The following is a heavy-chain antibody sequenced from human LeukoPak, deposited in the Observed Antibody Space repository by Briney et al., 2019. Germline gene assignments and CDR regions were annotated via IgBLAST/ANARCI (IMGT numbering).Heavy chain of an antibody. V-gene: IGHV3-21*01. CDR1: GFTFSSYS. Sequence: GGSLRLSCAASGFTFSSYSMNWVRQAPGKGLEWVSSISSSSSDIYYADSVKGRFTISRDNAKNSLYLQMNILRAEDTAVYYCARDAVTTQSWIYSYYYYMDVWGKGTTVTISS. CDR3: ARDAVTTQSWIYSYYYYMDV. D-gene: IGHD4-17*01. CDR2: ISSSSSDI. J-gene: IGHJ6*03.